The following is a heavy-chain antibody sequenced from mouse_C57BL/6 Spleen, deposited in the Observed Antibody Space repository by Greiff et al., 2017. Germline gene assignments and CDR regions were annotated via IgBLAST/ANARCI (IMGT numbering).Heavy chain of an antibody. CDR1: GYAFSSSW. CDR2: IYPGDGDT. Sequence: VQLQQSGPELVKPGASVKISCKASGYAFSSSWMNWVKQRPGKGLEWIGRIYPGDGDTNYNGKFKGKATLTADKSSSTAYMQLSSLTSEDSAVYFCARQGGSGWFAYWGQGTLVTVSA. J-gene: IGHJ3*01. V-gene: IGHV1-82*01. CDR3: ARQGGSGWFAY.